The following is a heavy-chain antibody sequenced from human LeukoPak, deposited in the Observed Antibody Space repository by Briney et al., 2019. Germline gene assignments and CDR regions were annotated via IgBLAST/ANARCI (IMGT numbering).Heavy chain of an antibody. CDR2: IYYSGST. V-gene: IGHV4-59*08. CDR3: AIYSSTWDWFDP. D-gene: IGHD6-13*01. Sequence: SETLSLTCTVSGGSISSYYWSWIRQPPGKGLEWIGYIYYSGSTNYNPSLKSRVTISVGTSKNQFSLKLSSVTAADTAVYYCAIYSSTWDWFDPWGQGTLVTVSS. J-gene: IGHJ5*02. CDR1: GGSISSYY.